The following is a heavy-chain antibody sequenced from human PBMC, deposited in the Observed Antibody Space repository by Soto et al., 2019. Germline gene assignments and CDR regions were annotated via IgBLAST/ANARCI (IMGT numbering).Heavy chain of an antibody. V-gene: IGHV3-7*01. CDR1: GFTFSSYW. CDR3: ARFYGTDWFDP. D-gene: IGHD4-17*01. J-gene: IGHJ5*02. CDR2: IKQDGSEK. Sequence: EVQLVESGGGLVQPGGSLRLSCAASGFTFSSYWMSWVRQAPGGGLEWVANIKQDGSEKYYVDSVKGRFTISRDNAKNSLYLQMNSLRAEETAVYYCARFYGTDWFDPWGQGTLVTVSS.